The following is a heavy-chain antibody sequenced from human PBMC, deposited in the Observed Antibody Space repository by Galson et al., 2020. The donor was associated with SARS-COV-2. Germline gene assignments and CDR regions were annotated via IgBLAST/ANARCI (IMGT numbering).Heavy chain of an antibody. V-gene: IGHV4-59*01. J-gene: IGHJ2*01. CDR1: GGSISSYY. CDR3: ARATTVTPRYFDL. CDR2: IYYSGST. D-gene: IGHD4-17*01. Sequence: SETLSLTCTVSGGSISSYYWSWIRQPPGKGLEWIGYIYYSGSTNYNPSLKSRVTISVDTSKNQFSLKLSSVTAADTAVYYCARATTVTPRYFDLWGRGTLVTVSS.